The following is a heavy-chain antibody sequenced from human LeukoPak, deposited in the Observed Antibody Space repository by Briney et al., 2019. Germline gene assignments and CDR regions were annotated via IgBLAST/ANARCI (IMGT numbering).Heavy chain of an antibody. CDR3: AGRDY. Sequence: SETLSLTCTVSGGSISDYYWSWIRQPAEKGLECIGRVYTSGGIDYNPSFKSRVTLSVDKSKNQFFLKLTSVTAADTAVYYCAGRDYSGQGSLVTVSS. V-gene: IGHV4-4*07. CDR2: VYTSGGI. D-gene: IGHD1-26*01. J-gene: IGHJ4*02. CDR1: GGSISDYY.